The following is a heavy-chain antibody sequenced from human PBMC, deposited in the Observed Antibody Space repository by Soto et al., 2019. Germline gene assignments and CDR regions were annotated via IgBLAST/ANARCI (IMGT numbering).Heavy chain of an antibody. V-gene: IGHV1-69*05. CDR1: GGTFSSYA. CDR3: AREASSGLCLDV. D-gene: IGHD6-19*01. J-gene: IGHJ6*02. CDR2: IIPIFGTA. Sequence: SVKVSCKASGGTFSSYAISWVRQAPGQGLEWMGGIIPIFGTANYAQKFQGRVTITRDASASTAYMELSSLRSEDTAVYYCAREASSGLCLDVWGQGTTVTAP.